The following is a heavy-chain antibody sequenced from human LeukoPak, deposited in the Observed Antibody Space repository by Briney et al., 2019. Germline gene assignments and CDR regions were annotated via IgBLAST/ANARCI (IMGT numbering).Heavy chain of an antibody. V-gene: IGHV4-30-2*03. Sequence: PSETLSLTCAVSGGSISSGGYSWSWIRQPPGKGLEWIGSIYYTGSTYYNPSLKSRVTISVDTSKNQFSLKLSSVTAADTAVYYCARLRAYYYDTSGYYNFGFWGQGTLVTVSS. CDR2: IYYTGST. J-gene: IGHJ4*02. CDR3: ARLRAYYYDTSGYYNFGF. CDR1: GGSISSGGYS. D-gene: IGHD3-22*01.